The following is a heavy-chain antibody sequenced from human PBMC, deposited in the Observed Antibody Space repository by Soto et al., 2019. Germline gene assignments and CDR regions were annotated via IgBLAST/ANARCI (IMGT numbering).Heavy chain of an antibody. D-gene: IGHD5-18*01. J-gene: IGHJ3*02. CDR3: ARDRSYPRDTFDI. CDR1: GFTFSTYA. CDR2: ISGDGVT. V-gene: IGHV3-23*01. Sequence: GGSLRLSCAASGFTFSTYAMSWVRQVPGKGLQWLSAISGDGVTWYIDSVKGRFTISRDNSRNTVSLQMTSLRAEDTALYYCARDRSYPRDTFDIWGQGTMVTVSS.